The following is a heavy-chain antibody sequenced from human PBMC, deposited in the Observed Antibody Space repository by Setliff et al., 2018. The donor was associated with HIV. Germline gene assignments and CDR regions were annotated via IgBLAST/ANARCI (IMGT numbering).Heavy chain of an antibody. Sequence: GASVKVSCKSSGNTFTDYFIHWVRQAPGQGLEWMGWISPDNGNTRISQRFRGSVTMTRDRSIITAYMELSSLTSADTAVYYCARDTVKATFSDYWGQGTLVTVSS. J-gene: IGHJ4*02. CDR1: GNTFTDYF. V-gene: IGHV1-2*02. CDR3: ARDTVKATFSDY. D-gene: IGHD4-17*01. CDR2: ISPDNGNT.